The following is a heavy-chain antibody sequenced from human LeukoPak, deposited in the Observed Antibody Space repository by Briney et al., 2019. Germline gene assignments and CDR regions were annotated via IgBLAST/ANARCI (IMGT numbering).Heavy chain of an antibody. CDR2: ISGSGGST. CDR1: GFTFSSYA. CDR3: AKGMIVVPTAFDI. Sequence: GGSLRLSCAASGFTFSSYAMSWVRQAPGKGLEWVSAISGSGGSTYYADSMKGRFTISRDNSKNTLYLQMNSLRAEDTAVYHCAKGMIVVPTAFDIWGQGTMVTVSS. V-gene: IGHV3-23*01. D-gene: IGHD3-22*01. J-gene: IGHJ3*02.